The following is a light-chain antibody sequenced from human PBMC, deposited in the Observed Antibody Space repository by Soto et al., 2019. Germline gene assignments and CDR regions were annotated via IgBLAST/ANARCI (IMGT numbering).Light chain of an antibody. CDR2: EVR. J-gene: IGLJ1*01. V-gene: IGLV2-14*01. Sequence: QSVLTQSASASGSPGQSITISCTGSSSDVGGYNFVSWYQQNPGKAPKLIIYEVRNRPSGVSNRFSGSKSGNTASLTISGLQAEDEADYYCSSYTTTSTLVFGSGTKVTVL. CDR1: SSDVGGYNF. CDR3: SSYTTTSTLV.